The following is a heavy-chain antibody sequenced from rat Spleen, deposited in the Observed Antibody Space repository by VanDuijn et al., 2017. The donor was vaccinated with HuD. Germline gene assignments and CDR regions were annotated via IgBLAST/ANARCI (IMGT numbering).Heavy chain of an antibody. Sequence: EVQLVESDGGLVQPGGSLKLSCAASGFTFSDYYMAWVRQAPTKGLEWVASISHTGGNTYYRDSVKGRFTISRDNAKSTLYLKMESLRSEDTATYYCARLQLEYYFDYWGQGVMVTVSS. V-gene: IGHV5-25*01. CDR1: GFTFSDYY. D-gene: IGHD1-1*01. J-gene: IGHJ2*01. CDR2: ISHTGGNT. CDR3: ARLQLEYYFDY.